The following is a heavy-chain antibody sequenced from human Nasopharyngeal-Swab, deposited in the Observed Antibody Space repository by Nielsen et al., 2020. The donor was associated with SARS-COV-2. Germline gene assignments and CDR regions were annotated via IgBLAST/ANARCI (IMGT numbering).Heavy chain of an antibody. V-gene: IGHV4-59*01. Sequence: WIRQPPGKGLEWIGYIYYSGSTNYNPSLKSRVTISVDTSKNQFSLKLSSVTAADTTVYYCAGSEGGGARPESGGYSSSWYEDGYYYYYYYMDVWGKGTTVTVSS. J-gene: IGHJ6*03. CDR2: IYYSGST. D-gene: IGHD6-13*01. CDR3: AGSEGGGARPESGGYSSSWYEDGYYYYYYYMDV.